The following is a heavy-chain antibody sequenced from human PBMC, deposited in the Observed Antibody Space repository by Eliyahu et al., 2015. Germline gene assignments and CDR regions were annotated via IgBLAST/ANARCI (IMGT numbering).Heavy chain of an antibody. Sequence: QVQLQESGPGLVKPSETLSLTCTVSGGSMSSHYWSWIRQPAGKGLXCIGRXYTSGSTNYNPSLKSRVTMSLDTSKKQFSLKLSSVTAADTAVYYCARYGSWFDPWGQGTLVTVSS. CDR2: XYTSGST. CDR1: GGSMSSHY. CDR3: ARYGSWFDP. V-gene: IGHV4-4*07. D-gene: IGHD4-17*01. J-gene: IGHJ5*02.